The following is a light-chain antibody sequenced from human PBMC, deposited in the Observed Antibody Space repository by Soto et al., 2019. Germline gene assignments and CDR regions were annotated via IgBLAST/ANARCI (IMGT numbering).Light chain of an antibody. J-gene: IGKJ5*01. CDR2: AAS. CDR3: QQYYSYPCT. Sequence: AIRMTQPPSSFSASTGDRVTITCRASQGISSYLAWYQQKPGKAPKLLIYAASTLQSGVPSRFSGSGSGTDFTLTISCLQSEDFATYYCQQYYSYPCTFGQGTRLEIK. CDR1: QGISSY. V-gene: IGKV1-8*01.